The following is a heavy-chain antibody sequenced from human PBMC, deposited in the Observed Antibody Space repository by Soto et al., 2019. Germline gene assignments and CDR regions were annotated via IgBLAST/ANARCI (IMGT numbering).Heavy chain of an antibody. D-gene: IGHD2-2*01. CDR3: ARHLYCSSTSCWYYYYMDV. CDR2: IYYSGST. J-gene: IGHJ6*03. V-gene: IGHV4-39*01. CDR1: GGSISSSSYY. Sequence: SQTLSLTCTVSGGSISSSSYYWGWIRQPPGKGLEWIGSIYYSGSTYYNPSLKSRVTISVDTSKNQFSLKLSSVTAADTAVYYCARHLYCSSTSCWYYYYMDVWGKGTTVTVSS.